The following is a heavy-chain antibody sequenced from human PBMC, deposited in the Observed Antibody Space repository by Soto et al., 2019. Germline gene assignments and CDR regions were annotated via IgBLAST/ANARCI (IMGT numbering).Heavy chain of an antibody. D-gene: IGHD6-25*01. CDR2: INPNGGST. CDR1: GYTLTNFY. Sequence: QVQLVQSGAEVKKPGASVKVSCKASGYTLTNFYIHWVRQAPGQGLEWMGIINPNGGSTNYAHNFQGRVTITRDTSTNTVYMDLSSLRSEDTAVYYCARGLGSGDYWGRGTLVTVSS. CDR3: ARGLGSGDY. V-gene: IGHV1-46*03. J-gene: IGHJ4*02.